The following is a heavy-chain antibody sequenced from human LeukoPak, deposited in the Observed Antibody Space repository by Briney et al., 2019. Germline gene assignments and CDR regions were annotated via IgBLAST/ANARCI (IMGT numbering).Heavy chain of an antibody. Sequence: SETLSLTCAVYGGSFSGYYWSWIRQPPGKGLEWIGEINHSGSTNYNPSLKSRVTISVDTSKSQFPLKLNSVTAADTAVYFCARNDFWSGRLDYWGQGTLVTVSS. D-gene: IGHD3-3*01. V-gene: IGHV4-34*01. J-gene: IGHJ4*02. CDR1: GGSFSGYY. CDR2: INHSGST. CDR3: ARNDFWSGRLDY.